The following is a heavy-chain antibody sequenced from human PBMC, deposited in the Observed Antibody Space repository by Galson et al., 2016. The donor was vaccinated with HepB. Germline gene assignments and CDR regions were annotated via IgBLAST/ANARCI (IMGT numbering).Heavy chain of an antibody. Sequence: SETLSLTCTGSGDSINTGTYYWAWIRQPPGKGLEWIATIYYTGTTYYNPSLKSRLTISVDTSYNQFSLHLNSVTAADTAVYYCARDLTGPAFDIWSQGTMVTVSS. V-gene: IGHV4-39*02. CDR2: IYYTGTT. J-gene: IGHJ3*02. CDR1: GDSINTGTYY. CDR3: ARDLTGPAFDI.